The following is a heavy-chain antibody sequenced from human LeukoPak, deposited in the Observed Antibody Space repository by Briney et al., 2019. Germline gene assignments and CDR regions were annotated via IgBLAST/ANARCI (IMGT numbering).Heavy chain of an antibody. Sequence: PGGSLRLSCAASGFTFSSYAMSWVRQAPGKGLEWVSATSSSSSYIYYADSVKGRFTISRDNSKNTLYLQMNSLRAEDTAVYYCAKPYQSAYGSGSYLGGLGDYWGQGTLVTVSS. CDR1: GFTFSSYA. CDR3: AKPYQSAYGSGSYLGGLGDY. J-gene: IGHJ4*02. CDR2: TSSSSSYI. V-gene: IGHV3-23*01. D-gene: IGHD3-10*01.